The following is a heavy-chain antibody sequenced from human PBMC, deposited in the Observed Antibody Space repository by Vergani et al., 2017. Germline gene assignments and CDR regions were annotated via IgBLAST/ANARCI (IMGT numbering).Heavy chain of an antibody. J-gene: IGHJ6*03. CDR1: GFTFNSYA. D-gene: IGHD3-22*01. Sequence: QLLESGGGLIQPGGSLRLSCAASGFTFNSYAMTWVRQAPGKGLEWVSGINNNGGSTYYADSVKGRFTISRDNSKNTLYLQMNSLRAEDTAVYYCARAGYYDSSGYSHYYYYMDVWGKGP. V-gene: IGHV3-23*01. CDR3: ARAGYYDSSGYSHYYYYMDV. CDR2: INNNGGST.